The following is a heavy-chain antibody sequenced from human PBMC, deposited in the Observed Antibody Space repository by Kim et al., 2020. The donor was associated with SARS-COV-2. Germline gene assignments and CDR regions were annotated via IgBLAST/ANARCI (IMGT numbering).Heavy chain of an antibody. J-gene: IGHJ4*02. CDR2: IYRSGTT. CDR3: ARLESFGSGIDAVDH. V-gene: IGHV3-53*01. D-gene: IGHD3-10*01. Sequence: GGSLRLSCRVSGFSVSSNNMIWVRQTPGKGLEWVSIIYRSGTTDYGESMRGRFTVSRQTSRNTLSLQMESLRPDDTALYYCARLESFGSGIDAVDHLGQG. CDR1: GFSVSSNN.